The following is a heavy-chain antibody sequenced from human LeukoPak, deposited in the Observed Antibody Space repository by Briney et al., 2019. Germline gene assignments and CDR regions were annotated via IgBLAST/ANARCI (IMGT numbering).Heavy chain of an antibody. J-gene: IGHJ4*02. Sequence: PGGSLRLSCAASGFTFSSYGMSWVRQAPGKGLEWVSVISDSGGGTYYADSVKGRFTISRDNSKNTLYLQMNSLRAEDTAVYYCARRTPIYCSGGSCPDYWGQGTPVTVSS. V-gene: IGHV3-23*01. CDR1: GFTFSSYG. D-gene: IGHD2-15*01. CDR2: ISDSGGGT. CDR3: ARRTPIYCSGGSCPDY.